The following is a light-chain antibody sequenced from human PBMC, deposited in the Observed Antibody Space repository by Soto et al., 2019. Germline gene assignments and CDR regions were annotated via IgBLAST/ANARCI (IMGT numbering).Light chain of an antibody. Sequence: DIQMTQSPSTLSASVGDGVTITCRASQNISVWLAWYQQRPGKAPKFLIYDASNSETGVSSRFSGSGSGTEFTLTIRSLQPDDFATYYCQQYDSSSPTFGQGTKLEIK. CDR1: QNISVW. J-gene: IGKJ2*01. V-gene: IGKV1-5*01. CDR3: QQYDSSSPT. CDR2: DAS.